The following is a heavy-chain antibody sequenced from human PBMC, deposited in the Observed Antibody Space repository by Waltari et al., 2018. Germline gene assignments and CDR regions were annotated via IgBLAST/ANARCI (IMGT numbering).Heavy chain of an antibody. D-gene: IGHD3-22*01. J-gene: IGHJ4*02. Sequence: QLQLQESGPGLVKPSETLSLTCTVSGGSISSSSYYWGWIRQPPGKGLEWIGSIYYSGSTYYNPSLKSRVTISVDTSKNQFSLKLSSVTAADTAVYYCARDGGHYYDSSGYDYWGQGTLVTVSS. CDR3: ARDGGHYYDSSGYDY. V-gene: IGHV4-39*07. CDR1: GGSISSSSYY. CDR2: IYYSGST.